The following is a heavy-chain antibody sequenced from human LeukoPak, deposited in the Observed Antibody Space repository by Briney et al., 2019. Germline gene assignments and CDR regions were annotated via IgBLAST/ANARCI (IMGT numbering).Heavy chain of an antibody. J-gene: IGHJ3*02. D-gene: IGHD6-19*01. Sequence: ASVKVSCKASGYTFTGYYMHWVRQAPGQGLEWMGWINTNTGNPTYAQGFTGRFVFSLDTSVSTAYLQISSLKAEDTAVYYCARVDGYSSVRGMDDAFDIWGQGTMVTVSS. CDR2: INTNTGNP. CDR3: ARVDGYSSVRGMDDAFDI. CDR1: GYTFTGYY. V-gene: IGHV7-4-1*02.